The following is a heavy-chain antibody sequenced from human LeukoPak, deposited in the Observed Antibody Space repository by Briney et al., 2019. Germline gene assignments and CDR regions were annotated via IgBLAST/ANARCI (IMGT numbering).Heavy chain of an antibody. CDR2: IYHSGST. Sequence: SETLSLTCTVSGYSISSGYYWGWIQPPPGKGLEWIGSIYHSGSTYYNPSLKSRVTISVDTSKNQFSLKLSSVTAADTAVYYCARGGGDYGDYGKFDPWGQGTLVTVSS. V-gene: IGHV4-38-2*02. CDR3: ARGGGDYGDYGKFDP. CDR1: GYSISSGYY. J-gene: IGHJ5*02. D-gene: IGHD4-17*01.